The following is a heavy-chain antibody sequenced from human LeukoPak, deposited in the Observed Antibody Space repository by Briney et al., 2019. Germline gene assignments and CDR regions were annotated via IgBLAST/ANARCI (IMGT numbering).Heavy chain of an antibody. CDR3: ARSYDSSGHDAFDI. J-gene: IGHJ3*02. Sequence: GGSLRLSCAASGFTFDDYGMSWVRQAPGKGLEWVSGINWNGGSTGYADSVKGRFTISRDNAKNSLYLQMNSLRAEDTALYHRARSYDSSGHDAFDIWGQGAMVTVSS. D-gene: IGHD3-22*01. CDR1: GFTFDDYG. CDR2: INWNGGST. V-gene: IGHV3-20*01.